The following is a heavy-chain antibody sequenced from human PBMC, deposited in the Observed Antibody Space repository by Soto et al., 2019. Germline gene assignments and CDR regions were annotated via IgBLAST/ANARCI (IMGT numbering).Heavy chain of an antibody. CDR1: GGSISSSNW. J-gene: IGHJ5*02. Sequence: PSETLSLTCAVSGGSISSSNWWSWVRQPPGKGLEWIGEIYHSGSTNYNPSLKSRVTISVDKSKNQFSLKLSSVTAADTAMYYCARGIKYGDYSRWFDPWGPGTLVTVSS. CDR3: ARGIKYGDYSRWFDP. CDR2: IYHSGST. V-gene: IGHV4-4*02. D-gene: IGHD4-17*01.